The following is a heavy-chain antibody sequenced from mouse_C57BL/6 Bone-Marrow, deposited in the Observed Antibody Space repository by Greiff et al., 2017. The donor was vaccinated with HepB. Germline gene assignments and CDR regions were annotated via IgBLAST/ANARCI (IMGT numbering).Heavy chain of an antibody. CDR2: SRNKANDYTT. Sequence: EVQRVESGGGLVQSGRSLRLSCATSGFTFSDFYMEWVRQAPGKGLEWIAASRNKANDYTTEYSASVKGRFIVSRDTSQSILYLQMNALRAEDTAIYYCARDEMSYYGSSPFAYWGQGTLVTVSA. V-gene: IGHV7-1*01. J-gene: IGHJ3*01. CDR3: ARDEMSYYGSSPFAY. CDR1: GFTFSDFY. D-gene: IGHD1-1*01.